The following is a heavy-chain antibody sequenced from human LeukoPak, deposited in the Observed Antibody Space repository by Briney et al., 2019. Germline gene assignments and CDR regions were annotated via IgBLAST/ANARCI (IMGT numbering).Heavy chain of an antibody. CDR1: GFSFSIYW. V-gene: IGHV3-7*01. CDR2: IKEDGSEK. J-gene: IGHJ5*01. CDR3: ARAGKTFYDS. Sequence: PGGSLRLSCTASGFSFSIYWMTWVRQTPGNGLELAANIKEDGSEKYYLDSVEGRFTISRDNAKRSLYLQMNRLRAEDAAVYYCARAGKTFYDSWGHRTLVAVSS. D-gene: IGHD2/OR15-2a*01.